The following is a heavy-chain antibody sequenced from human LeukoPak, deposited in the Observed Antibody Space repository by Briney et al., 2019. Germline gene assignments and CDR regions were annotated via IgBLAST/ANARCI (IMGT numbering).Heavy chain of an antibody. CDR3: AKCGEAVAGTGYWYFDL. CDR2: ISSSGSVI. CDR1: GFTFSSYE. J-gene: IGHJ2*01. V-gene: IGHV3-48*03. Sequence: GGSLRLSCAASGFTFSSYEMNWVRQAPGKGLEWISYISSSGSVIHYADSVKGRFTISRDNAKNSLYLQMNSLRAEDTAVYYCAKCGEAVAGTGYWYFDLWGRGTLVTVSS. D-gene: IGHD6-19*01.